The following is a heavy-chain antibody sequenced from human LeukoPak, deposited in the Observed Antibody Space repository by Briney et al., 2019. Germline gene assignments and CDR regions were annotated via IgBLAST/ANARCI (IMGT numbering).Heavy chain of an antibody. CDR2: IIPILGIA. Sequence: SVKVSCKASGGTFSSYAISWVRQAPGQGLEWMGRIIPILGIANYAQKFQGRVTITRDTSASTAYMELSSLRSEDTAVYYCARDPRSGYHDFWGQGTLVTVSS. D-gene: IGHD3-22*01. J-gene: IGHJ4*02. CDR1: GGTFSSYA. V-gene: IGHV1-69*04. CDR3: ARDPRSGYHDF.